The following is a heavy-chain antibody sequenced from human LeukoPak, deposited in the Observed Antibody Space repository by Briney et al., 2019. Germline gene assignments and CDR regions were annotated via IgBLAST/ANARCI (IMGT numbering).Heavy chain of an antibody. CDR1: GFTFSSYG. CDR2: ISYDGSNK. V-gene: IGHV3-30*18. J-gene: IGHJ6*02. Sequence: GGSLRLSCAASGFTFSSYGMHWVRQAPGKGLERVAVISYDGSNKYYADSVKGRFTISRDNSKNTLYLQMNSLRAEDTAVYYCAKDKRSGYSGYYGMDVWGQGTTVTVSS. D-gene: IGHD5-12*01. CDR3: AKDKRSGYSGYYGMDV.